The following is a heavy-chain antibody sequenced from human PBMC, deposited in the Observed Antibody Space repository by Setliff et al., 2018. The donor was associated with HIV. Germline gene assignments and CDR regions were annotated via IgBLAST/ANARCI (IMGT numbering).Heavy chain of an antibody. CDR1: GFTFSTFG. V-gene: IGHV3-33*06. CDR3: AKDFYSDNSGSPGPYYMDV. Sequence: PGGSLRLSCAASGFTFSTFGMHWVRQAPGRGLQWVANIWFDGSNTYYADSVKGRFAISRDNSKNTLFLQMNSLRAEDTAVYYCAKDFYSDNSGSPGPYYMDVWGKGTTVTVSS. D-gene: IGHD3-22*01. CDR2: IWFDGSNT. J-gene: IGHJ6*03.